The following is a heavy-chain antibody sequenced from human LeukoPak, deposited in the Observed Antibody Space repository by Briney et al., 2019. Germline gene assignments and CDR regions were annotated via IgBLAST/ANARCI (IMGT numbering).Heavy chain of an antibody. D-gene: IGHD5-12*01. J-gene: IGHJ4*02. V-gene: IGHV1-69*04. CDR2: IIPILGIA. CDR3: ARVSIGGHDHFDY. Sequence: SVKVSCKASGGTFSSYAISWVRQAPGQGLEWMGRIIPILGIANYAQKFQGRVTITADKSTSTAYMELSSLRSEDTAVYYRARVSIGGHDHFDYWGQGTLVTVSS. CDR1: GGTFSSYA.